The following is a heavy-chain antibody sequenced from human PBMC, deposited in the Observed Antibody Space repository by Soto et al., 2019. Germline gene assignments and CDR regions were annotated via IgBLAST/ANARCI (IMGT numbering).Heavy chain of an antibody. CDR2: IIPIFGTA. CDR1: GGTFSSYA. V-gene: IGHV1-69*13. D-gene: IGHD3-22*01. CDR3: ARTENYYDSRGYYPSFAF. Sequence: GASVKVSCKASGGTFSSYAISWVRQAPGQGLEWMGGIIPIFGTANYAQKFQGRVTITADESTSTAYMELSSLRSEDTAVYYCARTENYYDSRGYYPSFAFWGQGTLVTVSS. J-gene: IGHJ4*02.